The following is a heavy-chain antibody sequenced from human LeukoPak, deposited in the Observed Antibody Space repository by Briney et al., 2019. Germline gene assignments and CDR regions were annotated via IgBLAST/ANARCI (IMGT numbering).Heavy chain of an antibody. J-gene: IGHJ4*02. CDR2: INAGNGNT. V-gene: IGHV1-3*01. CDR3: ARVGSSGYYPFDY. D-gene: IGHD3-22*01. Sequence: GASVKVSCKASGYTFTSYAMHWVRQAPGQRLEWMGWINAGNGNTKYSQKFQGRVTITRDTSASTAYMELSSLRSEDTAMYYCARVGSSGYYPFDYWGQGTLVTVSS. CDR1: GYTFTSYA.